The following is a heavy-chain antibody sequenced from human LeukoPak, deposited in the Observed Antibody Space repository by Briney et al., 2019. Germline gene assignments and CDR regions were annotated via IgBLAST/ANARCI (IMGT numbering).Heavy chain of an antibody. D-gene: IGHD3-9*01. J-gene: IGHJ3*02. Sequence: PGGSLRLSCAASGFTFSSYWMSWVRQAPGKGLEWVANIKQDGSEKYYVDSVKGRFTISRDNAKNSLYLQMNSLRAEDTAVYYCARDHNEILTGPPLRAFDIWGQGTMVTVSS. V-gene: IGHV3-7*01. CDR2: IKQDGSEK. CDR1: GFTFSSYW. CDR3: ARDHNEILTGPPLRAFDI.